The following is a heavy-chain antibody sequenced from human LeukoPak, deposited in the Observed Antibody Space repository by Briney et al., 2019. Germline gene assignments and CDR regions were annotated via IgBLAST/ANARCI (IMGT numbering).Heavy chain of an antibody. V-gene: IGHV5-51*01. CDR2: IYPGDSDT. Sequence: GESLKISCKGSGYSFTSYWIGWVRQMPGKGLEWMGIIYPGDSDTRYSPSFQGQVTISADKSISTAYLQWSSLKASDTAMCYCARLRSIAADPYYYYYYGMDVWGQGTTVTVSS. D-gene: IGHD6-13*01. CDR1: GYSFTSYW. CDR3: ARLRSIAADPYYYYYYGMDV. J-gene: IGHJ6*02.